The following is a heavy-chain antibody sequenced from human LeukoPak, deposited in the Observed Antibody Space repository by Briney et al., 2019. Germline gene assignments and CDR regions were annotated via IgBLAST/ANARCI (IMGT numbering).Heavy chain of an antibody. V-gene: IGHV1-69*13. J-gene: IGHJ1*01. CDR2: IIPIFGTA. Sequence: ASVKVSCKASGGTFSSYAISWVRQAPGQGLEWMGGIIPIFGTANYAQKFQGRVTITADESTSTAYMELSSLRSEDTAVYYCAKDPYSGSYYVEYFQHWGQGTLVTVSS. CDR1: GGTFSSYA. D-gene: IGHD1-26*01. CDR3: AKDPYSGSYYVEYFQH.